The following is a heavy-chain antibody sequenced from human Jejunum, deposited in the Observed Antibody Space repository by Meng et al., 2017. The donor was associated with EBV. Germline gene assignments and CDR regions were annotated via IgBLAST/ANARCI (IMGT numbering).Heavy chain of an antibody. CDR1: GGSISSSNW. J-gene: IGHJ5*02. CDR2: IDHSGTT. CDR3: GSNGVIGPRDGVDP. D-gene: IGHD2-21*01. Sequence: QVQLQESGPGLVKPSGPLSLTGPVSGGSISSSNWWSWVRQPPEKGLEWIGEIDHSGTTNYNPSLKSRVTISVDNSKNQFSLKLTSVTAADTAVYYCGSNGVIGPRDGVDPWGQGTLGTVSS. V-gene: IGHV4-4*02.